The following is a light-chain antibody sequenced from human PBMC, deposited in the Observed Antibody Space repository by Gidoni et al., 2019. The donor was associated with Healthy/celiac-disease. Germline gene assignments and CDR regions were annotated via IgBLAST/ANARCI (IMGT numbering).Light chain of an antibody. CDR2: EVS. J-gene: IGLJ3*02. CDR3: CSYAGSSTWV. V-gene: IGLV2-23*02. CDR1: SSDVGSYNL. Sequence: SALTQPASVSASPGQSITISCTGPSSDVGSYNLVSWYQQHPGKAPQLMIYEVSKRPSGVSNRFSGAKSGNTASLTISGLQAEDEADYYCCSYAGSSTWVFGGGTKLTVL.